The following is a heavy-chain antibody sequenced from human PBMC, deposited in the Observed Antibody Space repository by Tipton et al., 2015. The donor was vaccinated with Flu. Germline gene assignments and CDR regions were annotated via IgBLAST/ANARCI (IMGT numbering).Heavy chain of an antibody. CDR3: ARQMLSTPEGDRFYSYTAMDV. J-gene: IGHJ6*02. D-gene: IGHD2-15*01. V-gene: IGHV4-38-2*02. Sequence: TLSLTCTVSGFSISSGYNWGWIRQPPGKGLEWIGSVYLTGSTFYNPSLRRRVTISVDTSNNQFSLTLTSVTAADTAAYYCARQMLSTPEGDRFYSYTAMDVWGQGTTVTVSS. CDR1: GFSISSGYN. CDR2: VYLTGST.